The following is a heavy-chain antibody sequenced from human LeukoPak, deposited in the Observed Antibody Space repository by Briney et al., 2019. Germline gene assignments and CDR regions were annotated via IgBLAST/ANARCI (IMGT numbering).Heavy chain of an antibody. Sequence: SETLSLTCAVSGGSISSSNWWSWVRQPPGKGLEWIGEIYHSGSTNYNPSLKSRVTISVDTSKNQFSLKLSSVTAADTAVYYCARDLWGGIAVAGTEYYFDYWGQGTQVTVSS. V-gene: IGHV4-4*02. J-gene: IGHJ4*02. CDR2: IYHSGST. D-gene: IGHD6-19*01. CDR3: ARDLWGGIAVAGTEYYFDY. CDR1: GGSISSSNW.